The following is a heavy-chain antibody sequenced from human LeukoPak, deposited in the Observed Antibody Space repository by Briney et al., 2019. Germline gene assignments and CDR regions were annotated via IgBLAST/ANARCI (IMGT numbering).Heavy chain of an antibody. V-gene: IGHV4-34*01. CDR3: ARERDFYDSSGSPSY. CDR2: SNHSGST. J-gene: IGHJ4*02. CDR1: GGSFSGYY. Sequence: SETLSLTCAVYGGSFSGYYWSWIRQPPGKGLEWIGESNHSGSTNYNPSLKSRVTISVDRSKNQFSLKVRSVTAADTAVYYCARERDFYDSSGSPSYWGQGTLVIVSS. D-gene: IGHD3-22*01.